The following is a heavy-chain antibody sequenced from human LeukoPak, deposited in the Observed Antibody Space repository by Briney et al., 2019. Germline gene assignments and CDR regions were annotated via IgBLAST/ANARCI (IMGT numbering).Heavy chain of an antibody. J-gene: IGHJ4*02. CDR1: GASISGGTYY. CDR2: IYYTGST. V-gene: IGHV4-39*01. Sequence: SETLSLTCIVSGASISGGTYYWGWIRQPPGKRLEWIGSIYYTGSTYDNPSLKSRVTISVDTSKNQFSLKLSSVTAADTAVYYCARRGGSGRAFDYWGQGTLVTVSS. CDR3: ARRGGSGRAFDY. D-gene: IGHD1-26*01.